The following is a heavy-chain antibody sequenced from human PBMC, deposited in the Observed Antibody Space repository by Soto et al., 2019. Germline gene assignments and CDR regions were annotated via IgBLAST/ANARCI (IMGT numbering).Heavy chain of an antibody. Sequence: SETLSLTCTVSGGSISSYYWSWIRQPPGKGLEWIGYIYYSGSTNYNPSLKSRVTISVDTSKNQFSLKLSSVTAADTAVYYCARVPLPRGYYYYYGMDVWGQGTTVTVSS. CDR3: ARVPLPRGYYYYYGMDV. D-gene: IGHD2-15*01. J-gene: IGHJ6*02. CDR1: GGSISSYY. V-gene: IGHV4-59*01. CDR2: IYYSGST.